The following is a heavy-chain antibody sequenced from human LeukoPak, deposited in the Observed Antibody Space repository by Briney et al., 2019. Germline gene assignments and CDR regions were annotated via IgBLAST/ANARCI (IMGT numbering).Heavy chain of an antibody. J-gene: IGHJ4*02. V-gene: IGHV4-39*01. CDR2: IYYSGST. D-gene: IGHD3-22*01. CDR3: ARLSAYYYESSVS. Sequence: SETLSLTCTASGGSISSSSYYWGWIRQPPGKGLEWIGSIYYSGSTYYNPSLKSRVTISVDTSKNQFSLKLSSVTAADTAVYYCARLSAYYYESSVSWGQGTLVTVSS. CDR1: GGSISSSSYY.